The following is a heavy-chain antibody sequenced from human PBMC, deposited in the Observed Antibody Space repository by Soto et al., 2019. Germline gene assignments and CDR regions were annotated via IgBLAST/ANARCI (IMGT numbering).Heavy chain of an antibody. V-gene: IGHV3-30*18. Sequence: GGSLRLSCAASGFTFSSYGMHWVRQAPGKGLEWVAVISYDGSNKYYADSVKGRFTISRDNSKNTLYLQMNSLRAEDTAVYYCAKVRFLEWLLPMDVWGQGTTVTVSS. CDR1: GFTFSSYG. CDR3: AKVRFLEWLLPMDV. D-gene: IGHD3-3*01. CDR2: ISYDGSNK. J-gene: IGHJ6*02.